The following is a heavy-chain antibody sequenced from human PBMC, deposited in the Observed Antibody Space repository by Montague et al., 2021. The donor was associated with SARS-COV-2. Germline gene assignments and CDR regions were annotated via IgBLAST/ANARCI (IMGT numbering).Heavy chain of an antibody. CDR1: GGSISGYY. Sequence: SETLSLTCTVSGGSISGYYWTWMRQPPGKGLEWLGHIYYTGSTKYNPSLKSRVTISIDTPKNQFSLKLRSVTAADTAVYFCARPRTTCFIANCVNYFDYWGQGTLVTVSS. CDR3: ARPRTTCFIANCVNYFDY. V-gene: IGHV4-59*01. J-gene: IGHJ4*02. D-gene: IGHD2-2*01. CDR2: IYYTGST.